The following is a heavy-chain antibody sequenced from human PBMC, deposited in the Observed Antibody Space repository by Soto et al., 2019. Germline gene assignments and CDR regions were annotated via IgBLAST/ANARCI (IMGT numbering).Heavy chain of an antibody. CDR3: AREGVYNWKYHYYYYGMDV. CDR1: GFTFSSYA. D-gene: IGHD1-7*01. J-gene: IGHJ6*02. Sequence: QVQLVESGGGVVQPGRSLRLSCAASGFTFSSYAMHWVRQAPGNGLEWVAVISYDGSNKYYADSVKGRSTISRDNSKNTLYLQMNRLRAEDTAVYYCAREGVYNWKYHYYYYGMDVWGQGTTVAFSS. CDR2: ISYDGSNK. V-gene: IGHV3-30-3*01.